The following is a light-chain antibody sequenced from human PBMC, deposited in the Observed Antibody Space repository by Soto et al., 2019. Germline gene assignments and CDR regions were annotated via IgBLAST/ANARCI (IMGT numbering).Light chain of an antibody. J-gene: IGKJ3*01. CDR1: QRVRST. Sequence: EIVLTQSPATLSLSPGERATLSCRASQRVRSTLAWYQQKPGQAPSLFIYDASTRATGIPARFSGSGSGTDFTLTISSLEPEDFAVYYCQQRSNWPPGFTFGPGTKVDIK. V-gene: IGKV3-11*01. CDR3: QQRSNWPPGFT. CDR2: DAS.